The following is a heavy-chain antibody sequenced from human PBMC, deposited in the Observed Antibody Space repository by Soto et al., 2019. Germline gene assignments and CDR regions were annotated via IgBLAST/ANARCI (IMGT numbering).Heavy chain of an antibody. V-gene: IGHV1-18*01. CDR1: GYSFTVYG. CDR2: MSTYTGDT. Sequence: QVRLVQSGAEVKRPGASVKVSCKTYGYSFTVYGISWVRQAPGQGLEWMGWMSTYTGDTNYARKFRGRVTMTTDISASTASMELRSLTSDDTAVHYCARDPGGATGFDPWGQGTPVIVST. CDR3: ARDPGGATGFDP. D-gene: IGHD3-10*01. J-gene: IGHJ5*02.